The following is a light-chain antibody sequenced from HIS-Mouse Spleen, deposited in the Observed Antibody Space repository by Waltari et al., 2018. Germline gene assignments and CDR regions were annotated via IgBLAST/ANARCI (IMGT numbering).Light chain of an antibody. CDR1: NIRRKS. Sequence: YSLTQPPSAVSAPWRTAGMTSGGDNIRRKSGDWYQQKPGQAPVLVVYDDSDRPSGIPERFSGSNSGNTASLTISRVEAGDEADYYCQVWDSSSDHVVFGGGTKLTVL. J-gene: IGLJ2*01. V-gene: IGLV3-21*03. CDR3: QVWDSSSDHVV. CDR2: DDS.